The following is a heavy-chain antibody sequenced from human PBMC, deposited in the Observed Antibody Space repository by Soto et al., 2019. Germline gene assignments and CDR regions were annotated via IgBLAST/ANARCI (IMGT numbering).Heavy chain of an antibody. D-gene: IGHD2-21*01. V-gene: IGHV4-61*01. J-gene: IGHJ6*02. CDR1: GGSVSSGTHY. CDR3: ARDPHGCGVPAGGIDV. CDR2: IYYTGTT. Sequence: QVQLQESGPGLVKPSETLSLTCSVSGGSVSSGTHYWGWIRQPPGKGLEWIGYIYYTGTTKYNPALKGRTRISVDTSKNQFSLKMSSVTAAATALYYCARDPHGCGVPAGGIDVWGQGTTVTVSS.